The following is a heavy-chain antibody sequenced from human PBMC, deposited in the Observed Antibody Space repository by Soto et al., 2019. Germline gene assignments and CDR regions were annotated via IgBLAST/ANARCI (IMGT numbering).Heavy chain of an antibody. V-gene: IGHV4-31*03. D-gene: IGHD3-9*01. Sequence: SETLSLTCTVSGGSISSGGYYWSWIRQHPGKGLEWNGYIYYSGSTYYNPSLKSRVTISVDTSKNQFSLKLSSVTAADTAVYYCAREGHVLRYFDWSFRAFDIWGQGTMVTVSS. CDR3: AREGHVLRYFDWSFRAFDI. J-gene: IGHJ3*02. CDR1: GGSISSGGYY. CDR2: IYYSGST.